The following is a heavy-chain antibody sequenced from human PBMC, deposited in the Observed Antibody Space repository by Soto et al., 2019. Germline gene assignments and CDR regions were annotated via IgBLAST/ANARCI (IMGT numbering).Heavy chain of an antibody. CDR2: IYYSGST. J-gene: IGHJ4*03. D-gene: IGHD1-20*01. CDR1: DGNIISHG. V-gene: IGHV4-59*11. Sequence: VLDGNIISHGWRCIMQQQRKGLEWIGYIYYSGSTNYNPSHKSRVTISVDTSKNQFSLKLSSVTAADTAVYYCPSEITGYYLDNCGQGTLVTGSS. CDR3: PSEITGYYLDN.